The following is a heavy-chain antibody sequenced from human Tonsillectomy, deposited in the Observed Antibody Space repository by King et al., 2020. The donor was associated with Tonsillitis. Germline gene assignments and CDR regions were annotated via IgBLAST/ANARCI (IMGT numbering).Heavy chain of an antibody. CDR1: EFTFSSYD. V-gene: IGHV3-13*04. J-gene: IGHJ3*02. CDR3: TRGHYYEGSGPPIGGAFDI. CDR2: IDPAGGT. D-gene: IGHD3-22*01. Sequence: DVQLVESGGGLVQPGGSLRLSCAASEFTFSSYDMHWVRQVTGKGLEWVSAIDPAGGTYYPGSVKGRFTISRENAQNSLYLQMNSLRAEDTAIYYCTRGHYYEGSGPPIGGAFDIWGQGTMVTVSS.